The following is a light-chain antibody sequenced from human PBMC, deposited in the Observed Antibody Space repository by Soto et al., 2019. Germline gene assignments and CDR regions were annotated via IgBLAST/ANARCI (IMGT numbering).Light chain of an antibody. V-gene: IGLV2-14*01. CDR3: NSYTRSSTLLYV. CDR2: DVS. CDR1: SSDVGGYNY. J-gene: IGLJ1*01. Sequence: QSALTQPASVSGSPGQSVTISCTGTSSDVGGYNYVSWYQQHPGKAPELMVYDVSNRPSGVSNRFSGHKSGTTASLTISGPQAQDESDYYCNSYTRSSTLLYVCGTGTKFTVL.